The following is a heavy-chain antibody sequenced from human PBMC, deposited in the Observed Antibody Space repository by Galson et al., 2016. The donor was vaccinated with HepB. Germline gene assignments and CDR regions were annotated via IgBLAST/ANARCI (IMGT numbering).Heavy chain of an antibody. Sequence: SVKVSCKASGHTFTGQYIYWVRQAPGQGLEWLGWINPNSGGAYYAQKFQGRLTLTSDTSISTVYMELTGLTSDDAAVYYCAPDQRIAIIEGGPWGQGTLVTVSS. CDR2: INPNSGGA. V-gene: IGHV1-2*02. CDR1: GHTFTGQY. D-gene: IGHD2-21*01. J-gene: IGHJ5*02. CDR3: APDQRIAIIEGGP.